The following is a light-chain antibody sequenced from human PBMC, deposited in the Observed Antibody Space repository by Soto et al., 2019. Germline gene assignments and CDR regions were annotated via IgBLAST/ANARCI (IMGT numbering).Light chain of an antibody. J-gene: IGKJ5*01. Sequence: DIQLTQSPSFLSASVGDRVTITCRASQGISSYLAWYQQKPGKAPKLLIYAASTLQSGVPSRFSGSGSGTEFSLTISNLQPEDFATDYCQQLNSFPFTSGQGTRLEIK. CDR2: AAS. CDR3: QQLNSFPFT. V-gene: IGKV1-9*01. CDR1: QGISSY.